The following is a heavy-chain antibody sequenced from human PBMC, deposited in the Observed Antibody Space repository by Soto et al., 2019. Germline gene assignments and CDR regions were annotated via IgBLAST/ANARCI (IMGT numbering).Heavy chain of an antibody. D-gene: IGHD6-6*01. Sequence: QVQLQESGPGLVKPSETLSLTCTVFGGSIRPYYWSWIRQPPGKELEWIGYIYYTGSTNYSPSLKIRVTMSLDTSRNLLSLKLNSVTAADTAVYYCARGSPMSSSFPLDSWGQGSLVAVSS. CDR1: GGSIRPYY. V-gene: IGHV4-59*12. CDR2: IYYTGST. J-gene: IGHJ4*02. CDR3: ARGSPMSSSFPLDS.